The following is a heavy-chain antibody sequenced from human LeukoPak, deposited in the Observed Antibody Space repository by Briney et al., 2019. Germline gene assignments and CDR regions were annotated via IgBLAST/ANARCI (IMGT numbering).Heavy chain of an antibody. CDR2: IIPIFGTA. V-gene: IGHV1-69*01. D-gene: IGHD1-26*01. J-gene: IGHJ6*02. CDR1: GGTFSSYA. Sequence: SVKVSCRASGGTFSSYAVSWVRQAPGQGLEWMGGIIPIFGTANYAQKFQGRVTITADESTSTAYMELSSLRSEDTAVYYCARSQRSSNYYGMDVWGQGTTVTVSS. CDR3: ARSQRSSNYYGMDV.